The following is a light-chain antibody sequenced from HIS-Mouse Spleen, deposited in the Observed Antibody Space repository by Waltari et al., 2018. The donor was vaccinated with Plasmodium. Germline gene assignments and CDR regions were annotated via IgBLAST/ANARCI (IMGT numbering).Light chain of an antibody. J-gene: IGLJ1*01. V-gene: IGLV2-11*01. CDR3: CSYAGSYTYV. Sequence: QSALTQPSSVSGSPGQSVTISCTGTSSAVGGYTYVPWYQQHPSKAPKLMIYDVSKRPSGVPDRFSGSKSGNTASLTISGLQAEDEADYYCCSYAGSYTYVFGTGTKVTVL. CDR1: SSAVGGYTY. CDR2: DVS.